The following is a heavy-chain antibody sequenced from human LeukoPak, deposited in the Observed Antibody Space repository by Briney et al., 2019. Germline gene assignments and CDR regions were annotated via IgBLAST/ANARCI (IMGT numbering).Heavy chain of an antibody. V-gene: IGHV5-51*01. CDR1: GFDFTRYW. CDR2: IYPADSDV. Sequence: GESLKISCEASGFDFTRYWIGWVRQVSGKGLEWMGTIYPADSDVRYSRPFQGQVTISADKSMNTAYLQWSSLKASDTAMYYCASCSGGSCYPGGYYYGMDVWGQGTTVTVS. CDR3: ASCSGGSCYPGGYYYGMDV. D-gene: IGHD2-15*01. J-gene: IGHJ6*02.